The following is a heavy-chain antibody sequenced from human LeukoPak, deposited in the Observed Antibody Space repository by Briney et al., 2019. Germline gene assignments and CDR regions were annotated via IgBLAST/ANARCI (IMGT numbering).Heavy chain of an antibody. D-gene: IGHD3-3*01. Sequence: PSQTLSLTCTVSGGSISSGRYYWNWIRQPAGKGLEWIGRIYTSGSTNYNPSLKSRITISVDTSKNQFSLKLISVTAADTAVYYCARDSADYDFWSGYSNWFDPWGQGTLVTVSS. J-gene: IGHJ5*02. CDR3: ARDSADYDFWSGYSNWFDP. V-gene: IGHV4-61*02. CDR2: IYTSGST. CDR1: GGSISSGRYY.